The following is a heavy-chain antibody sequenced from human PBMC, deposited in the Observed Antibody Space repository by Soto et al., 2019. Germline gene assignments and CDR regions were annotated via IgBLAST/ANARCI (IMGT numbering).Heavy chain of an antibody. D-gene: IGHD3-22*01. CDR3: ATYDSSDYYSGSPIGWFDP. Sequence: TLSLTCTVSGGSLSSGGYYWSWIRQHPGKGLEWIGYIYYSGSTYYNPSLKSRVTISVDTSKNQFSLKLSSVTAADTAVYYCATYDSSDYYSGSPIGWFDPWGQGTLVTVSS. V-gene: IGHV4-31*03. CDR2: IYYSGST. CDR1: GGSLSSGGYY. J-gene: IGHJ5*02.